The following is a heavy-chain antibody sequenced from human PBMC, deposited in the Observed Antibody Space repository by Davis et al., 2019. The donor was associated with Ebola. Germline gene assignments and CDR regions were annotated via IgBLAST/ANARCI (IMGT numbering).Heavy chain of an antibody. CDR3: ARDYIEMATEISYYYGMDV. Sequence: GESLKISCAASGLTFSIYWMSWVRQAPGKGLEWVANIKQDGSEKYYVDSVKGRFTISRDNAKNSLYLQMNSLRAEDTAVYYCARDYIEMATEISYYYGMDVWGQGTTVTVSS. V-gene: IGHV3-7*01. CDR1: GLTFSIYW. CDR2: IKQDGSEK. D-gene: IGHD5-24*01. J-gene: IGHJ6*02.